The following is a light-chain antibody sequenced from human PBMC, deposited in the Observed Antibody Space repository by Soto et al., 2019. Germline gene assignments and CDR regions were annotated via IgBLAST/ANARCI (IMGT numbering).Light chain of an antibody. Sequence: TQSPVTLSVSPGERAILSCRASQTVDTNLAWYQQKPGQAPRLLIYGASTRATGIPDRFSGSGSGTEFTLTISSLQSEDFAIYFCQQYNTWTTFGQGTKVDI. CDR1: QTVDTN. V-gene: IGKV3-15*01. CDR3: QQYNTWTT. J-gene: IGKJ1*01. CDR2: GAS.